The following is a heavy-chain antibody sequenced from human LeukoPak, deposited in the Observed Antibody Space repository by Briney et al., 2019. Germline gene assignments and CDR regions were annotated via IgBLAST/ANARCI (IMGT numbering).Heavy chain of an antibody. D-gene: IGHD2-21*01. V-gene: IGHV3-7*01. Sequence: GGSLRLSCVGSGFTFENYWMHWVRQAPGKGPEWVANIKQDGSLEHYMDSVKGRFTISRDNANSSLILQMDSLRAEDTAVYYCARWTGVIDSWGQGTLVTVYS. CDR1: GFTFENYW. CDR3: ARWTGVIDS. J-gene: IGHJ4*02. CDR2: IKQDGSLE.